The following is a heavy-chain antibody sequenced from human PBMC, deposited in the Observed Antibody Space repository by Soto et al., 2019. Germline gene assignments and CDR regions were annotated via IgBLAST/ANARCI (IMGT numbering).Heavy chain of an antibody. CDR2: IHYTGST. Sequence: QLQLQESGPGLVKPSETLSLTCSVSDDSISSSNYYRAWIRQPPGKGLEWIGSIHYTGSTYYNPSRKSRVTISVDTSKNQFSLKLTSVSAADTAVYYCARRECSGGTCSFDPWGQGTLVTVSS. CDR1: DDSISSSNYY. V-gene: IGHV4-39*01. D-gene: IGHD2-15*01. CDR3: ARRECSGGTCSFDP. J-gene: IGHJ5*02.